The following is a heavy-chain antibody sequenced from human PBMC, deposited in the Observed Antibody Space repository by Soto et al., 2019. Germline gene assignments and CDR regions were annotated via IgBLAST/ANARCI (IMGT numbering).Heavy chain of an antibody. V-gene: IGHV4-59*01. CDR2: IYYSGST. Sequence: SETLSLTCTVSGGSISSYYWSWIRQPPGKGLEWIGYIYYSGSTNYNPSLKSRVTISVDTSKNQFSLKLSSVTAADTAVYYCARLVAARQSRDYYYYMDVWGKGTTVTVSS. CDR3: ARLVAARQSRDYYYYMDV. D-gene: IGHD6-6*01. CDR1: GGSISSYY. J-gene: IGHJ6*03.